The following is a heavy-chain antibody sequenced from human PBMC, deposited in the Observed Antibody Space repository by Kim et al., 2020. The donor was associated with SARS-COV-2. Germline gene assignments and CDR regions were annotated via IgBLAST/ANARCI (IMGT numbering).Heavy chain of an antibody. Sequence: GRFTISRDNSKNTLYLQMNSLRAEDTAVYYCAKALSLYCSGGSCNYGMDVWGQGTTVTVSS. CDR3: AKALSLYCSGGSCNYGMDV. V-gene: IGHV3-30*02. D-gene: IGHD2-15*01. J-gene: IGHJ6*02.